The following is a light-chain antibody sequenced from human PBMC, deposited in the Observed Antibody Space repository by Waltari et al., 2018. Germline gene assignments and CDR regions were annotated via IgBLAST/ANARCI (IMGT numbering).Light chain of an antibody. J-gene: IGKJ2*01. CDR2: WAS. V-gene: IGKV4-1*01. CDR1: HSLLYYSNNKNY. Sequence: DIVMTQSPDSLTVSLGERATINCKSSHSLLYYSNNKNYISWYQQKPGQAPKLLIYWASTRDSGVPERFSGSGSETDFTLTISSLQAEDVAVYHCHQYFDPPYTFGRGTKLEIK. CDR3: HQYFDPPYT.